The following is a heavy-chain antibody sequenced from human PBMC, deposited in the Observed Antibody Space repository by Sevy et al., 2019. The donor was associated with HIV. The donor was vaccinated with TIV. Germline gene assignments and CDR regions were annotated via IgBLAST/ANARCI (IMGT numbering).Heavy chain of an antibody. CDR2: ISSSSSYI. CDR1: GFTFSTYS. J-gene: IGHJ4*02. V-gene: IGHV3-21*01. CDR3: VRDKLGASQFDY. D-gene: IGHD7-27*01. Sequence: GGSLRLSCAASGFTFSTYSMNWVRQAPGKGLEWVSSISSSSSYIYYADSVKGRFTISRDNAKNSLYLQMNSLRAEDTAVYYCVRDKLGASQFDYWGQGTLVTVSS.